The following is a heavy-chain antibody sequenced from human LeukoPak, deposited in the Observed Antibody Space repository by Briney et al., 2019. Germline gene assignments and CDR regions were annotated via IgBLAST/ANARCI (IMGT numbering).Heavy chain of an antibody. CDR3: ASPAGESSSGWSDKRPFDY. CDR2: IIPIFGIA. D-gene: IGHD3-3*01. Sequence: GASVKVSCKASGGTFSSYAISWVRQAPGQGLEWMGRIIPIFGIANYAQKFQGRVTITADKSTSTAYMELSSLRSEDTAVYYCASPAGESSSGWSDKRPFDYWGQGTLVTVSS. CDR1: GGTFSSYA. J-gene: IGHJ4*02. V-gene: IGHV1-69*04.